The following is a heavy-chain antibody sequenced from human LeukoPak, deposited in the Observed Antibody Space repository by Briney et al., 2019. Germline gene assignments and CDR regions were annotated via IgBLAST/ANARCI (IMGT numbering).Heavy chain of an antibody. J-gene: IGHJ4*02. V-gene: IGHV3-23*01. D-gene: IGHD3-9*01. CDR1: GFTFSSYA. CDR3: AKFEWKHFDY. CDR2: ISGSGGST. Sequence: GGSLRLSCAASGFTFSSYAMSWVRQAPGKGLEWVSGISGSGGSTYYADSVKGRFTISRDNSKNTLHLQMNSLRAEDTAVYYCAKFEWKHFDYWGQGTLVTVSS.